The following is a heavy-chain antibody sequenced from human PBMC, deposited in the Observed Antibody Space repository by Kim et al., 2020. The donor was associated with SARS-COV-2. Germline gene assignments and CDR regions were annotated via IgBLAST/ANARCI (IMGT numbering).Heavy chain of an antibody. D-gene: IGHD1-26*01. J-gene: IGHJ4*02. Sequence: YAHPGKGRFTISRDNSKNTLYLQMNSLRAEDTAVYYCARGYSGSYWYFDYWGQGTLVTVSS. V-gene: IGHV3-30*01. CDR3: ARGYSGSYWYFDY.